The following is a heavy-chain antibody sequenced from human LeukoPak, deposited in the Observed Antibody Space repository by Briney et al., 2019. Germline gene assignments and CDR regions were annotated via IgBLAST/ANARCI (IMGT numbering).Heavy chain of an antibody. CDR3: AREPAYYDFWSGYQHGYYFDY. J-gene: IGHJ4*02. D-gene: IGHD3-3*01. Sequence: ASVKVSCKASGYTFTSYGISWVRQAPGQGLEWMGRISAYNGNTNYAQKLQGRVTMTTDTSTSTAYMELRSLRSDDTAVYYCAREPAYYDFWSGYQHGYYFDYWGQGTLVTVSS. CDR1: GYTFTSYG. V-gene: IGHV1-18*01. CDR2: ISAYNGNT.